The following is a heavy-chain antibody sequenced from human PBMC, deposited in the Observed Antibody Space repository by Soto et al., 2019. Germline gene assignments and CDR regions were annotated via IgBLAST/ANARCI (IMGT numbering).Heavy chain of an antibody. Sequence: QLQLQESGPGLVKPSETLSLTCTVSGGSISSSSYYWGWIRQPPGKGLEWIGNIYYSGSTYYNPSLKSRVTISVDTSKNQFSLKLSSVTAADTAVYYCARLSTVTALYFDYWGQGTLVTVSS. J-gene: IGHJ4*02. CDR2: IYYSGST. CDR3: ARLSTVTALYFDY. V-gene: IGHV4-39*01. D-gene: IGHD2-21*02. CDR1: GGSISSSSYY.